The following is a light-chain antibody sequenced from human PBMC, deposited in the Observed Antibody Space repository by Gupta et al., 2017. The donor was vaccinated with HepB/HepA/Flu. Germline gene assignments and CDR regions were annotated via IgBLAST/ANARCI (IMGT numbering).Light chain of an antibody. CDR1: QGLLHSNGYNY. J-gene: IGKJ2*01. V-gene: IGKV2-28*01. CDR2: LGS. CDR3: MQALPTPRT. Sequence: DIVMTQSPLSLPVTPGEPASISCRSSQGLLHSNGYNYLDWYLQKPGQSPQLLIYLGSNRSYGVPVWFSSSGSGTYFTLIISIVVAEYVGVYYCMQALPTPRTFGQGTKLEIK.